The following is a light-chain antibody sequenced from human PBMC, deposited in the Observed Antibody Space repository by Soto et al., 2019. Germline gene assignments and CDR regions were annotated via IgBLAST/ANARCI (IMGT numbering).Light chain of an antibody. CDR1: SSDVGGYNY. CDR3: SSYAGSNVV. V-gene: IGLV2-8*01. CDR2: EVS. Sequence: QLVLTQPPSASGSPGQSVTISCTGTSSDVGGYNYVSWYQQHPGKAPKLMIYEVSKRPSGVPDRFSASKSGNTASLTVSGLQAEDEADYYCSSYAGSNVVFGGGTKLTVL. J-gene: IGLJ2*01.